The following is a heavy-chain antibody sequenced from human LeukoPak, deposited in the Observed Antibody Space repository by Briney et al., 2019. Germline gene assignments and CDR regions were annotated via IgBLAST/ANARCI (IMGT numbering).Heavy chain of an antibody. D-gene: IGHD2-15*01. Sequence: SETLSLTCTVSGGSISTSSYYWGWVRQPPGKGLEWIGNIYYTGSTYYNPSLKSRVTISVDTSKNQFSLKLSSVTAADTAVYYCARLYEGYCSGGSCYWFDPWGQGILVTVSS. J-gene: IGHJ5*02. CDR1: GGSISTSSYY. CDR2: IYYTGST. V-gene: IGHV4-39*01. CDR3: ARLYEGYCSGGSCYWFDP.